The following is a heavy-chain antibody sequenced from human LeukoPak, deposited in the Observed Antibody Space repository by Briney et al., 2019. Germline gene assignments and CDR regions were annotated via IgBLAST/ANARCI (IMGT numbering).Heavy chain of an antibody. CDR2: IYYSGST. CDR3: ARQVVAVAGTGYFDY. Sequence: KTSETRSLTCTVSGGSIRSSSYYWGWIRQPPGKGLEWIGSIYYSGSTYYNASLKSRGTISVDTSKNQFSLKLNSVTAADTAVYFCARQVVAVAGTGYFDYWGQGTLVTVSS. J-gene: IGHJ4*02. CDR1: GGSIRSSSYY. D-gene: IGHD6-19*01. V-gene: IGHV4-39*01.